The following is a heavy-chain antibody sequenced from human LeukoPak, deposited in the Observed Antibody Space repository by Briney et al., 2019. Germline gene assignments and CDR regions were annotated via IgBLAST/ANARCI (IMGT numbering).Heavy chain of an antibody. CDR1: GFTFSSYG. D-gene: IGHD6-19*01. Sequence: AGGSLRLSCAASGFTFSSYGMHWVRQAPGKGLEWVAVISYDGSNKYYADSVEGRFTISRDNSKNTLYLQMNSLRAEDTAVYYCAKVGQWLLTDEYYFDYWGQGTLVTVSS. CDR2: ISYDGSNK. J-gene: IGHJ4*02. CDR3: AKVGQWLLTDEYYFDY. V-gene: IGHV3-30*18.